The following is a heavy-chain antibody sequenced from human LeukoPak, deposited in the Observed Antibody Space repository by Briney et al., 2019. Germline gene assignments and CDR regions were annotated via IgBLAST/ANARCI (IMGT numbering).Heavy chain of an antibody. D-gene: IGHD1-1*01. J-gene: IGHJ4*02. Sequence: GGSLRLSCAASGFTFSSYWMHWVRQAPGKGLVWVSRIHSDGSSRKYADSVRGRFTISRDNAKKTLYLQMNSLRAEDTAVYFCARDDGAPGIIFDYWGQGTLVTVSS. CDR2: IHSDGSSR. V-gene: IGHV3-74*03. CDR3: ARDDGAPGIIFDY. CDR1: GFTFSSYW.